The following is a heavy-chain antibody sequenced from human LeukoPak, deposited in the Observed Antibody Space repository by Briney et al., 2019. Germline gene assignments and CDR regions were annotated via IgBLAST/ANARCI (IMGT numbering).Heavy chain of an antibody. D-gene: IGHD3-3*01. V-gene: IGHV5-51*01. Sequence: GESLKISCKGSGYSFTSYWIGWVRQMPGKGLEWMGIIYPGDSDTRYSPSFRGQVTISADKSISTAYLQWSSLKASDTAMYYCARLPYYDFWSGSYYFDYWGQGTLVTVSS. CDR1: GYSFTSYW. CDR3: ARLPYYDFWSGSYYFDY. J-gene: IGHJ4*02. CDR2: IYPGDSDT.